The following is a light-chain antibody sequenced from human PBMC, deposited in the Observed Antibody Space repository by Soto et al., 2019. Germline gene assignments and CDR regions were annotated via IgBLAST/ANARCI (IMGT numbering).Light chain of an antibody. Sequence: VQMTQSPCTLSAAVGEIVTITCRASQSIGDSLAWYQQKPGKAPYLLISDVSSLERGVPSRFSGSGSGTEFTLTISSMQPDDFATFYCQQYNGYSRTFGQGTKVDIK. CDR2: DVS. CDR1: QSIGDS. J-gene: IGKJ1*01. V-gene: IGKV1-5*01. CDR3: QQYNGYSRT.